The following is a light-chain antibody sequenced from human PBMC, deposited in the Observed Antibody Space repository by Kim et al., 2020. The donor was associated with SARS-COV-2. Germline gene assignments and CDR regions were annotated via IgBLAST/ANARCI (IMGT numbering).Light chain of an antibody. CDR1: ESVGSY. CDR2: AAS. J-gene: IGKJ3*01. CDR3: QQYYRDPPT. V-gene: IGKV1-8*01. Sequence: SASRGDRVKLTCRARESVGSYLACYQQKPGKAPHLLVYAASTVQTGVPSRFSGSGSGTNFTLNISCLQSDDFGSYYSQQYYRDPPTFGPGTKVDI.